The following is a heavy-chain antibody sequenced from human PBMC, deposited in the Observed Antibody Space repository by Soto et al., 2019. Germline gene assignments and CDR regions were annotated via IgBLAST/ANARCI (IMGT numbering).Heavy chain of an antibody. Sequence: QVQLVESGGGVVQPGRSLRLSCAASGFTFSSYAMHWVRQAPGKGLEWVAVISYDGSNQYYADSVKGRFTISRDNSKNTLYLQMNSLRAEDTAVYYCARDSTPYYYYYGMDVWGQGTTVTVSS. CDR1: GFTFSSYA. V-gene: IGHV3-30-3*01. CDR2: ISYDGSNQ. J-gene: IGHJ6*02. CDR3: ARDSTPYYYYYGMDV. D-gene: IGHD3-3*02.